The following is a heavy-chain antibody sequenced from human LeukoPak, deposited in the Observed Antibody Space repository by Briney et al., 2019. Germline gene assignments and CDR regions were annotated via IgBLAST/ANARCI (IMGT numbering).Heavy chain of an antibody. V-gene: IGHV4-59*08. Sequence: PSETLSLTCSASGASTSSRCWSWIRQSPGRTLEWIGHIYNGRSTKYNPSLTSRVTISVDTSKNQFSLRMTSVTAADTAIYYCAQTTGWPGFDFWGPGALVTVSS. CDR1: GASTSSRC. CDR3: AQTTGWPGFDF. D-gene: IGHD6-19*01. J-gene: IGHJ4*02. CDR2: IYNGRST.